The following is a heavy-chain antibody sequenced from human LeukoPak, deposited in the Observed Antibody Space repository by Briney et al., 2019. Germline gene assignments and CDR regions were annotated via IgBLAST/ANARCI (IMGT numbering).Heavy chain of an antibody. D-gene: IGHD6-13*01. CDR2: INPNSGGT. J-gene: IGHJ6*03. V-gene: IGHV1-2*06. CDR1: GYTFTGCY. CDR3: ARDLVAAAGTNYYYYMDV. Sequence: GASVKVSCKASGYTFTGCYMHWVRQAPGQGLEWVGRINPNSGGTNYAQKFQGRVTMTRDTSISTAYMELSRLRSDDTAVYYCARDLVAAAGTNYYYYMDVWGKGTTVTVSS.